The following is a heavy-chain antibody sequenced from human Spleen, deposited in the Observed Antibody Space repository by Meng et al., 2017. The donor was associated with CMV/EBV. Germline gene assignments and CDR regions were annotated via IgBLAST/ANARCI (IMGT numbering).Heavy chain of an antibody. V-gene: IGHV6-1*01. Sequence: CAISGDSVSSDSATWNWIRQSPSRGLEWLGRTYYRAKWYNEYAVSVRSRITINPDTSKNQFSLQLNSVTPEDTALYYCARSPGYFDYWGQGTLVTVSS. CDR2: TYYRAKWYN. CDR3: ARSPGYFDY. J-gene: IGHJ4*02. CDR1: GDSVSSDSAT.